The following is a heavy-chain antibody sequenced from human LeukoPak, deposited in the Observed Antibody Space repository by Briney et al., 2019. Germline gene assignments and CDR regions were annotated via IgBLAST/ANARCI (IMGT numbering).Heavy chain of an antibody. CDR2: ITASGGNT. D-gene: IGHD5-18*01. CDR1: GFTFSSYA. J-gene: IGHJ4*02. CDR3: AKGNGYSYGRYYFDY. Sequence: GGSLRLSCAASGFTFSSYAMGWVRQAPGKGLEWVSAITASGGNTYYTDSVKGRFTISRDNSKNTLYLQVNSLRAEDTAVYYCAKGNGYSYGRYYFDYWGQGTLVTVSS. V-gene: IGHV3-23*01.